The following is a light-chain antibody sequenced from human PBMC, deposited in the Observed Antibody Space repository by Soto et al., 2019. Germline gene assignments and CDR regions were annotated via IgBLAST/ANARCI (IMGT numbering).Light chain of an antibody. CDR3: SSYAARSALGV. J-gene: IGLJ3*02. CDR1: SSDVGAYNY. V-gene: IGLV2-8*01. Sequence: QSVLTQPPSASGSPGQSVTISCTGTSSDVGAYNYVSWYQQHPGKVPKLIIYEVSKRPPGVPDRFSGSKSGTTASLTVSGLQPEDEADYYCSSYAARSALGVFGGGTKVTVL. CDR2: EVS.